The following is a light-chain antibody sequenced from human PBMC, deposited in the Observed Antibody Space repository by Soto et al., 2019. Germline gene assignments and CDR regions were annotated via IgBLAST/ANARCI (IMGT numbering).Light chain of an antibody. V-gene: IGKV3-11*01. CDR1: PSVSNS. CDR2: DAF. J-gene: IGKJ4*01. Sequence: ESVLTQSPATLSLSPGERATLSCRASPSVSNSLAWYQHKPGQAPRLLIYDAFNRATGVPTRFSGSGSGTDFTLNISSLEPEDFAVYYCQQRNRWPPVTFGGGTRVEIK. CDR3: QQRNRWPPVT.